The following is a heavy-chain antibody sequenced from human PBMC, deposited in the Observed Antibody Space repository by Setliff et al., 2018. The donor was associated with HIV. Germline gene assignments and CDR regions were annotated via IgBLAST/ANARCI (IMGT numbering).Heavy chain of an antibody. Sequence: SETLSLTCIASGDSIGITNYYWGWIRQPPGRGLEWVGSIYQSGRTFYNPSLSGRVTVSIATSKNQFSLKLTSVTAADTAVYYCARSALYGDNFRIFWYFDVWGRGTLGTVSS. V-gene: IGHV4-39*07. CDR2: IYQSGRT. D-gene: IGHD4-17*01. CDR3: ARSALYGDNFRIFWYFDV. CDR1: GDSIGITNYY. J-gene: IGHJ2*01.